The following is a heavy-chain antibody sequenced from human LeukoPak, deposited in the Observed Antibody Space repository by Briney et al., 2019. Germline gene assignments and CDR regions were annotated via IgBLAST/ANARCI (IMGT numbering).Heavy chain of an antibody. V-gene: IGHV3-21*04. CDR3: AKKEAVAGKGFDY. CDR2: ISSSSCYI. D-gene: IGHD6-19*01. CDR1: GFTFSRYS. Sequence: GGSVRLSCAASGFTFSRYSLHWVRQAPGKGLEGVSSISSSSCYIYYADSVKGRFTISRHNPKNTLYLQMNSLRAEDTAVYYWAKKEAVAGKGFDYWGQGTLVTVSS. J-gene: IGHJ4*02.